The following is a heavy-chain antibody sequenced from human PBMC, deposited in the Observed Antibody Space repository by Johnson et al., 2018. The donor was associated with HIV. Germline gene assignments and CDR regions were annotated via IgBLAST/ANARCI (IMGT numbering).Heavy chain of an antibody. D-gene: IGHD4-17*01. CDR3: ARARMTTVTNDAFDI. CDR1: GFTFSSYG. V-gene: IGHV3-30*19. CDR2: ISYDGSNK. J-gene: IGHJ3*02. Sequence: QVQLVESGGGVVRPGGSLRLSCAASGFTFSSYGMHWVRQAPGKGLEWVAFISYDGSNKYYADSVKGRFTISRDNSKNTLYLQMNSLRAEDTAVYYCARARMTTVTNDAFDIWGQGTMVTVSS.